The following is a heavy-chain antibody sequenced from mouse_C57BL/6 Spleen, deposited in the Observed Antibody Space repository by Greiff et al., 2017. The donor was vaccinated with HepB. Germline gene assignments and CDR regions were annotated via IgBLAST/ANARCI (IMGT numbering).Heavy chain of an antibody. V-gene: IGHV5-17*01. J-gene: IGHJ3*01. D-gene: IGHD2-1*01. CDR2: ISSGSSTI. Sequence: DVQLQESGGGLVKPGGSLKLSCAASGFTFSDYGMHWVRQAPEKGLEWVAYISSGSSTIYYADTVKGRFTISRDNAKNTLFLQMTSLRSEDTAMYYCARGDGNFLAWFAYWGQGTLVTVSA. CDR1: GFTFSDYG. CDR3: ARGDGNFLAWFAY.